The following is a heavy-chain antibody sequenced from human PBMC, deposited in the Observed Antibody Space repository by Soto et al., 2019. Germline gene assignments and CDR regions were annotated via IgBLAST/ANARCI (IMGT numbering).Heavy chain of an antibody. CDR2: ISGSGGSP. CDR3: EKEGTSGLYYFDY. V-gene: IGHV3-23*01. CDR1: GFTFSNYA. Sequence: EVQLLESGGGLVQPGGSLRLSCAASGFTFSNYAMNWVRQAPGKGLEWVSTISGSGGSPYYADSVKGRFTSSRDNSKNTLYLQMNSLRAGDSAIYYCEKEGTSGLYYFDYWGQGTLVTVSS. D-gene: IGHD6-19*01. J-gene: IGHJ4*02.